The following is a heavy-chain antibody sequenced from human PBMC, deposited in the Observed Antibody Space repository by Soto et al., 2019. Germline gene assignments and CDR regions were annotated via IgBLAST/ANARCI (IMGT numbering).Heavy chain of an antibody. CDR3: ARAKMGGYSYGYYYYGMDV. CDR1: GGSISSGDYY. CDR2: IYYSGST. D-gene: IGHD5-18*01. Sequence: SETLSLTCTVSGGSISSGDYYWSWIRQPPGKGLEWIGYIYYSGSTYYNPSLKSRVTISVDTSKNQFSLKLSSVTAADTAVYYCARAKMGGYSYGYYYYGMDVWGQGTTVTVSS. J-gene: IGHJ6*02. V-gene: IGHV4-30-4*01.